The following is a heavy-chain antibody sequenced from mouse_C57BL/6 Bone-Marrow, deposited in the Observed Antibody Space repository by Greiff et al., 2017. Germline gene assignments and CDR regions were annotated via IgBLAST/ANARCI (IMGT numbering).Heavy chain of an antibody. CDR1: GYTFTSYW. D-gene: IGHD1-1*01. V-gene: IGHV1-55*01. Sequence: QVQLKQPGAELVKPGASVKMSCKASGYTFTSYWITWVKQRPGQGLEWIGDIYPGSGSTNYNEKFKSKATLTVDTSSSTAYMQLSSLTSEDSAVYYCARRIDGSSPWFAYWGQGTLVTVSA. CDR2: IYPGSGST. J-gene: IGHJ3*01. CDR3: ARRIDGSSPWFAY.